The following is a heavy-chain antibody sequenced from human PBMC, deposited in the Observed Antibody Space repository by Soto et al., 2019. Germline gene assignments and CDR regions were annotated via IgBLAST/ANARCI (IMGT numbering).Heavy chain of an antibody. CDR1: GYTFTSYD. CDR2: MNPNSGNT. CDR3: ARLVPAAIRPNWFDP. J-gene: IGHJ5*02. D-gene: IGHD2-2*02. V-gene: IGHV1-8*01. Sequence: VKVSCKASGYTFTSYDINWVRQATGQGLEWMGWMNPNSGNTGYAQKFQGRVTMTRNTSISTAYMELSSLRSEDTAVYYCARLVPAAIRPNWFDPWGQGTLVTVSS.